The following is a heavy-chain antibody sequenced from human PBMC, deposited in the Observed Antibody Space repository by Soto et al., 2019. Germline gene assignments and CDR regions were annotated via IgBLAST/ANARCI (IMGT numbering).Heavy chain of an antibody. Sequence: ASVKVSCKASGYTFTSYAMHWVRQAPGQRLEWMGWINAGNGNTKYSQKFQGRVTITRDTPASTAYMELSSLRSEDTAVYYCARVHAWHGFDIWGQGTMVTVSS. CDR1: GYTFTSYA. CDR3: ARVHAWHGFDI. CDR2: INAGNGNT. J-gene: IGHJ3*02. V-gene: IGHV1-3*01.